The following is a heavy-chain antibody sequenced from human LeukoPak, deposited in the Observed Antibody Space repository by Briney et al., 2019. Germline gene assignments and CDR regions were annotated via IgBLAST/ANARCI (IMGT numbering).Heavy chain of an antibody. CDR2: ISSSSSYI. Sequence: GGSLRLSCAASGFTFSSYSMNWVRQAPGKGLEWVSSISSSSSYIYYADSVKGRFTISRDNAKNSQYLQMNSLRAEDTAVYYCARTRVGVVATLLLNAFDIWGQGTMVTVSS. CDR3: ARTRVGVVATLLLNAFDI. V-gene: IGHV3-21*01. J-gene: IGHJ3*02. CDR1: GFTFSSYS. D-gene: IGHD2-15*01.